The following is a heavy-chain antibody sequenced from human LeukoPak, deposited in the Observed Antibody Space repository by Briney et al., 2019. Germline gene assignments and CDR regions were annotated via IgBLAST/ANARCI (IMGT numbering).Heavy chain of an antibody. J-gene: IGHJ5*02. CDR3: ARGIAAAASGWFDP. D-gene: IGHD6-13*01. CDR1: GFTFSGYA. Sequence: GGSLRLSCAVSGFTFSGYAMHWVRQAPGKGLEWVAVISYDGSNKYYADSVKGRVTISRDKSKNTLYLQMNTLRPEDAAVYYCARGIAAAASGWFDPWGQGTLVTVSS. V-gene: IGHV3-30-3*01. CDR2: ISYDGSNK.